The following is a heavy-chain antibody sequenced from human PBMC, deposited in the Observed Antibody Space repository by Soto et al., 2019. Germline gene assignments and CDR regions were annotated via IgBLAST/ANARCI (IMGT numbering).Heavy chain of an antibody. D-gene: IGHD3-22*01. J-gene: IGHJ5*02. CDR2: IYYSGST. CDR1: GGSLSSGGYY. Sequence: TLSLRCTVSGGSLSSGGYYWSWIRQHPGKGLEWIGYIYYSGSTYYNPSLKSRVTISVDTSKNQFSLKLSSVTAAYTAVYYCARDSSGYYFAWFDPWGQGTLAT. CDR3: ARDSSGYYFAWFDP. V-gene: IGHV4-31*03.